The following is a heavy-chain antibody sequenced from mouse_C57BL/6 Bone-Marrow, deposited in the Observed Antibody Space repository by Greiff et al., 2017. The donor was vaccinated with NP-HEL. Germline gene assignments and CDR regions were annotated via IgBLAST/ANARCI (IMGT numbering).Heavy chain of an antibody. Sequence: GGGLVQPKGSLKLSCAASGFSFNTYAMNWVRQAPGKGLEWVARIRSKSNNYATYYADSVKDRFTISRDDSESMLYLQMNNLKTEDTAMYYCVRHHYYGSRDYAMDYWGQGTSVTVSS. J-gene: IGHJ4*01. CDR3: VRHHYYGSRDYAMDY. CDR1: GFSFNTYA. CDR2: IRSKSNNYAT. D-gene: IGHD1-1*01. V-gene: IGHV10-1*01.